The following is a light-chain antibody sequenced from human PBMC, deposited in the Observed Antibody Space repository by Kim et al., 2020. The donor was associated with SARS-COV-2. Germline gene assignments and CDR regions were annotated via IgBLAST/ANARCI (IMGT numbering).Light chain of an antibody. CDR1: QGINSN. V-gene: IGKV1-9*01. Sequence: IQLTQSPSSLSESVGDTVTITCRASQGINSNLAWYQQRPGKAPNLLIYSAFTLHSGVPSRFSGSGSGTDFTLTITSLQPEDFATYHCQQHHSFPLTFGGGTKVDIK. J-gene: IGKJ4*01. CDR3: QQHHSFPLT. CDR2: SAF.